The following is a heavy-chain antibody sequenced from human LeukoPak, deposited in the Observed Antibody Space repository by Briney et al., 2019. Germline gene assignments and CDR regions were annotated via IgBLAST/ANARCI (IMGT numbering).Heavy chain of an antibody. J-gene: IGHJ4*02. V-gene: IGHV3-21*04. CDR3: AKDLPYVWGSYRRLCDY. CDR1: GFTFNIYT. Sequence: GGSLRLSCAASGFTFNIYTMNWVRQAPGKGLEWVSSISSSSSSIHYADSVKGRFTISRDNSKNTLYLQMNSLRAEDTAVYYCAKDLPYVWGSYRRLCDYWGQGTLVTVSS. D-gene: IGHD3-16*02. CDR2: ISSSSSSI.